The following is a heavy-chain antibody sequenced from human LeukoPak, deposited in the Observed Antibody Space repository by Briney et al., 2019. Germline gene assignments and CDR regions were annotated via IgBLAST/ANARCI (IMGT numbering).Heavy chain of an antibody. Sequence: GGSLRLSCAASGFTFSSYAMSWVRQAPGKGLEWVGFIRSKAYGGTTEYAASVKGRFTISRDNAKNSLYLQMNSLRAEDTAVYYCARDNYYGSGSYYPHDAFDIWGQGTMVTVSS. CDR3: ARDNYYGSGSYYPHDAFDI. J-gene: IGHJ3*02. CDR1: GFTFSSYA. V-gene: IGHV3-71*01. D-gene: IGHD3-10*01. CDR2: IRSKAYGGTT.